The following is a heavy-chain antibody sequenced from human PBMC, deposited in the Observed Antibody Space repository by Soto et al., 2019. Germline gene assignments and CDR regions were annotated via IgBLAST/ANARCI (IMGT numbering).Heavy chain of an antibody. J-gene: IGHJ6*02. V-gene: IGHV1-69*01. CDR1: GGTFSSYA. Sequence: QVQLVQSGAEVKKPGSSVKVSCKASGGTFSSYAISWVRQAPGQGLEWMGGIIPIFGTANYAQKFQGRVTITADESTSTAYMELSSLRCEDTAVYYCARDREQLVQERYYYYYGMDVWGQGTTVTVSS. CDR3: ARDREQLVQERYYYYYGMDV. CDR2: IIPIFGTA. D-gene: IGHD6-13*01.